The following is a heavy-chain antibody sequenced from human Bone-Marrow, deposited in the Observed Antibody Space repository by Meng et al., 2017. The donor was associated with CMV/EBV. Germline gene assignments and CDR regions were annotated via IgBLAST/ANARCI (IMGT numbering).Heavy chain of an antibody. D-gene: IGHD2/OR15-2a*01. J-gene: IGHJ4*02. CDR2: INHSGST. V-gene: IGHV4-34*01. CDR1: GGSFSGYY. CDR3: ARGFQDY. Sequence: SETVSVTCAVYGGSFSGYYWSWIRQPPGKGLEWIGEINHSGSTNYNPSLKSRVTISVDTSKNQFSLKLSSVTAADTAVYYCARGFQDYWGQGTLVTVSS.